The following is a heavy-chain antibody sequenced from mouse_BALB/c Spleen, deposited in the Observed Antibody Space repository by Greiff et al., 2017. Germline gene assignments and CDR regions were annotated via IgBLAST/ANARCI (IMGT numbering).Heavy chain of an antibody. Sequence: VQLQQSGPGLVKPSQSLSLTCSVTGYSITSGYYWNWIRQFPGNKLEWMGYISYDGSNNYNPSLKNRISITRDTSKNQFFLKLNSVTTEDTATYYCARGRGSVTGYYAMDYWGQGTSDTVSS. J-gene: IGHJ4*01. CDR1: GYSITSGYY. V-gene: IGHV3-6*02. D-gene: IGHD2-1*01. CDR3: ARGRGSVTGYYAMDY. CDR2: ISYDGSN.